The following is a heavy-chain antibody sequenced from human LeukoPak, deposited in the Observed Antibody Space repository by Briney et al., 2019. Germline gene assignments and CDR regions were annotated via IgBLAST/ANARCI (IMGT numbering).Heavy chain of an antibody. CDR1: GGSFSGYY. CDR2: INHSGST. J-gene: IGHJ5*02. V-gene: IGHV4-34*01. D-gene: IGHD1-1*01. Sequence: PSETLSLTCAVYGGSFSGYYWSWIRQPPGKGLEWIGEINHSGSTNYNPSLKSRVTISVDTSKNQFSLKLSSVTAADTAVYYCARGLDSWGQGTLVTVSS. CDR3: ARGLDS.